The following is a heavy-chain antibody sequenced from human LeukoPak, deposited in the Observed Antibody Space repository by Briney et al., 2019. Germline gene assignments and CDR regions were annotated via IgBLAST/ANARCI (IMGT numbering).Heavy chain of an antibody. J-gene: IGHJ6*02. V-gene: IGHV3-66*01. CDR3: ASRDRGYYYGMDV. CDR1: GFTVSSNY. D-gene: IGHD3-10*01. Sequence: PGGSLRLSCAASGFTVSSNYMSWVRQAPGKGLDWVSVIHSGGTTYYADSVKGRFTISRDNSKNTLYLQMNSLRAEDTAVYYCASRDRGYYYGMDVWGQGTTVTVSS. CDR2: IHSGGTT.